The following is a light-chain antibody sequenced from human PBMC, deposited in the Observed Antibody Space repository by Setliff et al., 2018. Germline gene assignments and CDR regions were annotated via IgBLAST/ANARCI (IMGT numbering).Light chain of an antibody. CDR3: ASYAGKFYF. V-gene: IGLV2-8*01. CDR2: EVT. CDR1: SSDVGGYNY. J-gene: IGLJ1*01. Sequence: PPSASGSPGQSVTISCTGSSSDVGGYNYVSWYQQHPGKAPKLMIFEVTKRPSGVPDRFSGSKSGNTASLTVSGLQAEDEADYFCASYAGKFYFFGSGTKVTVL.